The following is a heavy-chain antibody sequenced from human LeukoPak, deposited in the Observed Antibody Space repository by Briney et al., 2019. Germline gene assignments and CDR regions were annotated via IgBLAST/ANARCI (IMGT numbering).Heavy chain of an antibody. CDR2: ISAYNGNT. CDR3: ARVRWGYYYDGMDV. J-gene: IGHJ6*01. Sequence: GAAVKVSRKASGYTFTSYGISWVRQAPAQGLEWMGWISAYNGNTNYAQKLQGRVTMTTDTSTNTAYMELRSLRSDDTAVYYCARVRWGYYYDGMDVWGQGTTVTVSS. CDR1: GYTFTSYG. D-gene: IGHD4-23*01. V-gene: IGHV1-18*01.